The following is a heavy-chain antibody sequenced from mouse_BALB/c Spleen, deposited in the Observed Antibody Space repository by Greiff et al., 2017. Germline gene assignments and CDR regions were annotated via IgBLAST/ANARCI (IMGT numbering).Heavy chain of an antibody. V-gene: IGHV1-55*01. CDR1: GYNFTSYW. J-gene: IGHJ3*01. Sequence: QVQLQQSGAELVKPGTSVKLSCKASGYNFTSYWINWVKLRPGQGLEWIGDIYPGSGSTNYNEKFKSKATLTVDTSSSTAYMQLSSLASEDSALYYCARWRGYDSWFAYWGQGTLVTVSA. CDR2: IYPGSGST. CDR3: ARWRGYDSWFAY. D-gene: IGHD2-2*01.